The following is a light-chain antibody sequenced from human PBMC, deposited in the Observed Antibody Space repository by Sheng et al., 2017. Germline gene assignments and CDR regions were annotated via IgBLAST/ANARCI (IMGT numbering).Light chain of an antibody. CDR3: QQYENWPPWT. CDR1: QSVYSH. CDR2: GAS. Sequence: IVMTQSPATLSVSPGERATLSCRASQSVYSHLAWYQQKPGQAPRLLIYGASTRAAGVPDRFRASGSGTEFVLTITSLQSEDSAVYYCQQYENWPPWTFGQGTKVEIK. V-gene: IGKV3-15*01. J-gene: IGKJ1*01.